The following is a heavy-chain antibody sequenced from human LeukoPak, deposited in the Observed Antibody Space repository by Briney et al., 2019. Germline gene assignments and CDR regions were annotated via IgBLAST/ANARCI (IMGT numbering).Heavy chain of an antibody. CDR2: ISIDGNTK. Sequence: GGSLRLSCAVSGFTFSRYTMHWVRQAPGQGLEWVAVISIDGNTKYHADSVRGRFTISRDNSKNTLYLQMNSLRTEDTAVYFCARDQDGYSSICMDVWGKGTTVTVSS. D-gene: IGHD6-13*01. CDR3: ARDQDGYSSICMDV. CDR1: GFTFSRYT. V-gene: IGHV3-30-3*01. J-gene: IGHJ6*03.